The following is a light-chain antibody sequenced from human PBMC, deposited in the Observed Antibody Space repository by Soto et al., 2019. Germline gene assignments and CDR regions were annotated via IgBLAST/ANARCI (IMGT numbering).Light chain of an antibody. J-gene: IGKJ1*01. CDR3: QQYGRSPWT. Sequence: EIVLTQSPGTLSLSPEERATLSCRASQSVGSNYLAWYQQKPGQDPRLLSYGASSKDTGIPDRFSGSGSGADFTLTISRLEPEDFAVYYCQQYGRSPWTFGQGTKVEI. V-gene: IGKV3-20*01. CDR1: QSVGSNY. CDR2: GAS.